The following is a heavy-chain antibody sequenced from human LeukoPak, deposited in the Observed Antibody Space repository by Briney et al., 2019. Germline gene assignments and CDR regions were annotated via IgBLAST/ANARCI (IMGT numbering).Heavy chain of an antibody. CDR3: ARGRNMDV. CDR1: GLTFSNFW. V-gene: IGHV3-7*04. CDR2: INQDGSEK. Sequence: GGSLRLSCAASGLTFSNFWMNWVRQAPGKGLEWVANINQDGSEKYYVDSVKGRVTISRDNAKNSLYLQMNSLRAEDTAVYYCARGRNMDVWGQGTTVTVSS. J-gene: IGHJ6*02. D-gene: IGHD1-14*01.